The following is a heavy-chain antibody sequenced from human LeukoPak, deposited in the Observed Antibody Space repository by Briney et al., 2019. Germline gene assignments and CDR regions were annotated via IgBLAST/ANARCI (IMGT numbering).Heavy chain of an antibody. J-gene: IGHJ2*01. CDR3: ARGGIVVSDFDL. V-gene: IGHV4-59*01. CDR2: IYYSGTT. Sequence: SETLSLTCTVSGGSISSYYWSWIRQPPGKGLEWIGNIYYSGTTNYNPSLKSRVTISVDTSKNQFSLKLSSVTAADTAVYYCARGGIVVSDFDLWGRGTLVTVSS. CDR1: GGSISSYY. D-gene: IGHD2-21*01.